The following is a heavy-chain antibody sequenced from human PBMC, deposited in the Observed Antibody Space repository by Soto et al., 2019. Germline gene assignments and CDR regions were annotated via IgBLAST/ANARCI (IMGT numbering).Heavy chain of an antibody. V-gene: IGHV3-30*03. CDR3: ATSPGGCSSPSCYRGIKYYYYYGMDV. CDR2: MSYGGSTE. Sequence: PWVSLRLSCSASGFTFSSYGMHWVRHASRKGLEWWPVMSYGGSTEYYADSVKVRFTISRDNAKGTRYLQMNSRKAEDTAVYYCATSPGGCSSPSCYRGIKYYYYYGMDVWGQGTTVSVSS. D-gene: IGHD2-2*02. J-gene: IGHJ6*02. CDR1: GFTFSSYG.